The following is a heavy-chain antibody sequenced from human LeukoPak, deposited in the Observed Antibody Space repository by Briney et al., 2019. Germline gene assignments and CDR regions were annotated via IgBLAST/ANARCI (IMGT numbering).Heavy chain of an antibody. J-gene: IGHJ4*02. CDR2: IWYDGSNK. Sequence: SGGSLSLSCAASGFTFSSYGMHWVRQAPGKGLEWVAVIWYDGSNKYYADSVKGRFTISRDNSKNTLYLQMNSLRAEDTAVYYCAREGKMATRTYYFDYWGQGTLVTVSS. V-gene: IGHV3-33*01. CDR3: AREGKMATRTYYFDY. CDR1: GFTFSSYG. D-gene: IGHD5-24*01.